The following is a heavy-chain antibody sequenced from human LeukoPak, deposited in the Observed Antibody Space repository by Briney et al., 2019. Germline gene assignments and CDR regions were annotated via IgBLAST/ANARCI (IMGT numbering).Heavy chain of an antibody. CDR2: IYPRDGST. J-gene: IGHJ4*02. Sequence: RQAPGQGLEWMGMIYPRDGSTSYAQKFQGRVTVTRDTSTSTVHMELSGLRSEDTAVYYCARDQEAFDYWGQGTLVTVSS. V-gene: IGHV1-46*01. CDR3: ARDQEAFDY.